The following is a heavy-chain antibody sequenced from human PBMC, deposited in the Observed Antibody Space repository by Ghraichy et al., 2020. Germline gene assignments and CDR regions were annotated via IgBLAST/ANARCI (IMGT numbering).Heavy chain of an antibody. V-gene: IGHV4-39*07. J-gene: IGHJ4*02. CDR1: GGSISSSSYY. D-gene: IGHD2/OR15-2a*01. CDR2: IYYSGST. CDR3: ARGLYGHVPFDY. Sequence: SETLSLTCTVSGGSISSSSYYWGWIRQPPGKGLEWIRSIYYSGSTYYNPSLKSRVTISVDTSKNQFSLKLSSVTAADTAVYYCARGLYGHVPFDYWGQGTLVTVSS.